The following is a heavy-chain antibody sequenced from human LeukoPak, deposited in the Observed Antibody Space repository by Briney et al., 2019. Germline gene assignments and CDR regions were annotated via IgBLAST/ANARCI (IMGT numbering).Heavy chain of an antibody. CDR3: ARHIGTPAPYYDFWSGYYEYWFDP. Sequence: SETLSLTCTVSGGSISSYYWSWIRQPPGKGLEWIGYIYYSGSTNYNPSLKSRVTISVDTSKNQFSLKLSSVTAADTAVYYCARHIGTPAPYYDFWSGYYEYWFDPWGQGTLVTASS. J-gene: IGHJ5*02. V-gene: IGHV4-59*08. CDR1: GGSISSYY. CDR2: IYYSGST. D-gene: IGHD3-3*01.